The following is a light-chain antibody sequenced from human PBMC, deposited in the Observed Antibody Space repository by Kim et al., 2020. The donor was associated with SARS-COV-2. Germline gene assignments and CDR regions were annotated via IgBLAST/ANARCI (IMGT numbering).Light chain of an antibody. V-gene: IGLV2-14*03. CDR3: SSYTSSSTWV. CDR2: DVS. CDR1: ISDVGGYNY. J-gene: IGLJ3*02. Sequence: QSSTISCTGTISDVGGYNYFSWYQQHPGKAPKLMIYDVSNRPSGVSNRFSGSKSGNTASLTISGLQAEDEAEYYCSSYTSSSTWVFGGGTQLTVL.